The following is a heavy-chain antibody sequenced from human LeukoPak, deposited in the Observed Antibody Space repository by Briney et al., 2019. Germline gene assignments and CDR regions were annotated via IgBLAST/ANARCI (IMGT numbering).Heavy chain of an antibody. CDR3: AKLSSSGDYGTNDVFDI. J-gene: IGHJ3*02. CDR2: ISYDGSNK. D-gene: IGHD4-17*01. CDR1: GFTFSSYG. V-gene: IGHV3-30*18. Sequence: GGSLRLSCAASGFTFSSYGMHWVRQAPGKGLEWVAVISYDGSNKYYADSVKGRFTISRDNSKNTLYLQMNSLRAEDTAVYYCAKLSSSGDYGTNDVFDIWGQGTMVTVSS.